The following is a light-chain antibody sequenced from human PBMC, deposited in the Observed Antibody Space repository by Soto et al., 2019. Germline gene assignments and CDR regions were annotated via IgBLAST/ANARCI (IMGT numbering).Light chain of an antibody. CDR1: QSVGSN. CDR2: DVS. J-gene: IGKJ4*01. V-gene: IGKV3-11*01. CDR3: HQRSNWPPT. Sequence: LTQSQATRSVSPGERATRSCRASQSVGSNLACYHQQPGQAPRLLIYDVSNRATGIPARFSGSGSGTDFTLTISSLQPEDFAVYYCHQRSNWPPTFGGGTKVDIK.